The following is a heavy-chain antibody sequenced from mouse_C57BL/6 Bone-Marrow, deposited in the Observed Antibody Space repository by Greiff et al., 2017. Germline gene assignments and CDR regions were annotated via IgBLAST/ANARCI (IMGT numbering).Heavy chain of an antibody. CDR3: ARDGYDGYSFAY. Sequence: DVMLVESGGGLVQSGRSLRLSCATSGFTFSDFYMEWVRQAPGKGLEWIAASRNKANDYTTEYSASVKGRFIVSRDTSQSILYLQMNALRAEDTAIYYCARDGYDGYSFAYWGQGTLVTVSA. CDR1: GFTFSDFY. V-gene: IGHV7-1*01. D-gene: IGHD2-3*01. CDR2: SRNKANDYTT. J-gene: IGHJ3*01.